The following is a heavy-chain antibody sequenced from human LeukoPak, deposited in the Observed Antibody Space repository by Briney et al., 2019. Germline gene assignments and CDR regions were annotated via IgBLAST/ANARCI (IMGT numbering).Heavy chain of an antibody. J-gene: IGHJ6*02. CDR1: GFTFSIYS. V-gene: IGHV3-48*01. D-gene: IGHD2-15*01. CDR2: ISSSSSTI. Sequence: GGSLRLSCAASGFTFSIYSINWVRQAPGKGLEWVSYISSSSSTIYYADSVKGRFTISRDNAKNSLYLQMNSLRAEDTAVYYCARVKGGYGMDVWGQGTTVTVSS. CDR3: ARVKGGYGMDV.